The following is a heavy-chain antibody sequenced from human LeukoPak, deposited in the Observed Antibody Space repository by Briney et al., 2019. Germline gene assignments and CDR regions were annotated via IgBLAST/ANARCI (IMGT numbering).Heavy chain of an antibody. Sequence: GASVKVSCKASGYTFTSYGISWDRQAPGQGLEWMGWISAYNGNTNYAQKLQVRVPMTIDTSTSTDYMELRSLRSDDTAVYYCARSPYYYDSSRPGFDYWGQGTLVTVSS. V-gene: IGHV1-18*01. D-gene: IGHD3-22*01. J-gene: IGHJ4*02. CDR1: GYTFTSYG. CDR3: ARSPYYYDSSRPGFDY. CDR2: ISAYNGNT.